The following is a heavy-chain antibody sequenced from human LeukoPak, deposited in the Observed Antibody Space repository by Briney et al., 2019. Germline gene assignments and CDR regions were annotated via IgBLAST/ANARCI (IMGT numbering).Heavy chain of an antibody. D-gene: IGHD3-10*01. CDR1: GGSISPY. V-gene: IGHV4-59*01. CDR2: IFYSGGT. CDR3: AKEGAESFPDAFAI. J-gene: IGHJ3*02. Sequence: PSETLSLTCTVFGGSISPYWSWSRRPPGRGLEGIGYIFYSGGTKNNPPLKSRVPISVDTSKNQFSLKLTSVTAADTALYYCAKEGAESFPDAFAIWGQGTMITVSS.